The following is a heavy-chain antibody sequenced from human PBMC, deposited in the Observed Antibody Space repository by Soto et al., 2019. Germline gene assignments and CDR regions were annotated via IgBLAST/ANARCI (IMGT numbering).Heavy chain of an antibody. CDR1: GGTFSSYA. V-gene: IGHV1-69*13. J-gene: IGHJ6*02. CDR2: IIPIFGTA. CDR3: ARDYSNYDREDYYYGMDV. Sequence: GASVKVSCKASGGTFSSYAISWVRQAPGQGLEWMGGIIPIFGTANYAQKFQGRVKITADESTSTAYMELSSLKSEDTAVYYCARDYSNYDREDYYYGMDVWGQGTTVTVSS. D-gene: IGHD4-4*01.